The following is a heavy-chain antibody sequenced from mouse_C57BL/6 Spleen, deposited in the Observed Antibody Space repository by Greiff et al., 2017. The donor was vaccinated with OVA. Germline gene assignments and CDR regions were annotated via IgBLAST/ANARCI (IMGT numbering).Heavy chain of an antibody. Sequence: QVQLKQPGTELVKPGASVKLSCKASGYTFTSYWMHWVKQRPGQGLEWIGNINPSNGGTNYNEKFKSKATLTVDKSASTAYMQLSSLTSEDSAVYYCARVYYGYDDFDDWGKGTTLTVSS. CDR2: INPSNGGT. CDR1: GYTFTSYW. J-gene: IGHJ2*01. V-gene: IGHV1-53*01. D-gene: IGHD2-2*01. CDR3: ARVYYGYDDFDD.